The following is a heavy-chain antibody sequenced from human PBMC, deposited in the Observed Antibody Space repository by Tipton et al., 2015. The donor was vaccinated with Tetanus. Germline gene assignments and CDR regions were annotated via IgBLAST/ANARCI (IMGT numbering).Heavy chain of an antibody. CDR3: ARGPSYSGAWYHY. CDR1: GDSMSPYY. D-gene: IGHD6-19*01. J-gene: IGHJ4*02. CDR2: IYYKGST. Sequence: QLVQSGPEVKPSETLSLTCTISGDSMSPYYWGWLRQPPGKGLEWIGYIYYKGSTDYNPSLRSRVTISIDTSSNQFSLKLTSVTPADTAIYYCARGPSYSGAWYHYWGQGAMVTVSP. V-gene: IGHV4-59*01.